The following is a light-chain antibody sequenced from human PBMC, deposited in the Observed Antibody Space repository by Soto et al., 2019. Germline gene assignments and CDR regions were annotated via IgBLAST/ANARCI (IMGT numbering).Light chain of an antibody. J-gene: IGKJ5*01. CDR3: QQYENLPT. Sequence: DIQITTSSCSLSASVGDRVTITCQASQNINNYLNWYQQKPGRAPKLLIYDASNLEAGVPSRFRGSGSGTDFTLTISRLQPEDIATYYCQQYENLPTFGQGTRREIK. CDR1: QNINNY. V-gene: IGKV1-33*01. CDR2: DAS.